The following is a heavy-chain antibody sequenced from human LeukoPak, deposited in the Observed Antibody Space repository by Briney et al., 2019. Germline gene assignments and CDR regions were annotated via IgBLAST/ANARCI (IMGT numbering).Heavy chain of an antibody. CDR2: INPSGGST. D-gene: IGHD2-2*01. Sequence: ASVKVSCKASGYSFTSYYIRWVRQAPGQGLEWMGIINPSGGSTSYAQKFQGRVTMTRDTSTSTVYMELSSLRSDDTAVYYCARKIRRYCSSTSCQNWFDPWGQGTLVTVSS. V-gene: IGHV1-46*01. J-gene: IGHJ5*02. CDR1: GYSFTSYY. CDR3: ARKIRRYCSSTSCQNWFDP.